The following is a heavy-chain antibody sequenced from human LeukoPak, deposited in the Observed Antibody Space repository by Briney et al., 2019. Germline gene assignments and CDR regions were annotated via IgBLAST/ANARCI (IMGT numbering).Heavy chain of an antibody. CDR2: IYYSGST. Sequence: SETLSLTCTVSGGSISSYYWSWVRQPPGKGLEWIGYIYYSGSTNYNPSLKSRVTISVDTSKNQFSLKLSSVTAADTAVYYCARDPPWTGTSHWGQGTLVTVSS. CDR3: ARDPPWTGTSH. CDR1: GGSISSYY. V-gene: IGHV4-59*01. D-gene: IGHD3/OR15-3a*01. J-gene: IGHJ4*02.